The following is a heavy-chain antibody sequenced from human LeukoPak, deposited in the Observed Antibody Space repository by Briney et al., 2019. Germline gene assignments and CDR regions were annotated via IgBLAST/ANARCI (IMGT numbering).Heavy chain of an antibody. J-gene: IGHJ3*02. V-gene: IGHV4-39*07. CDR3: ARVATPHDAFDI. CDR2: IYYSGST. CDR1: SGSISSSSYY. Sequence: SETLSLTCTVYSGSISSSSYYWGWIRQPPGKGLEWIGSIYYSGSTYYNPSLKSRVTISVDTSKNQFSLKLSSVTAADTAVYYCARVATPHDAFDIWGQGTMVTVSS.